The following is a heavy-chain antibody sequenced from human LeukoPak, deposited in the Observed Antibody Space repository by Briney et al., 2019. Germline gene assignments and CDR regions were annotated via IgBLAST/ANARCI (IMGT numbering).Heavy chain of an antibody. CDR2: IYYSGST. CDR1: GGSISSSSYY. V-gene: IGHV4-39*01. Sequence: SETLSLTCTVSGGSISSSSYYWGWIRQPPGKGLEWIGSIYYSGSTYYNPSLKSRVTISVEPSKNQFSLKLSSVTAADTAVYYCARGATYYYGSGPLNWFDPWGQGTLVTVSS. CDR3: ARGATYYYGSGPLNWFDP. J-gene: IGHJ5*02. D-gene: IGHD3-10*01.